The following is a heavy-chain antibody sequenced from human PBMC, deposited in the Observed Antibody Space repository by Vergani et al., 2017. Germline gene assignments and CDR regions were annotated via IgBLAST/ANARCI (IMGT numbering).Heavy chain of an antibody. CDR3: VRPEDGSGSYSYYYYYYGMDV. J-gene: IGHJ6*02. Sequence: QVQLVQSGAEVKKPGSSVKVSCKASGGTFSSYAISWVRQAPGQGLEWMGGIIPIFGTANYAQKFQGRVTITADESTSTAYMELSSLRSEDTAVYYCVRPEDGSGSYSYYYYYYGMDVWGQGTTVTVSS. D-gene: IGHD3-10*01. V-gene: IGHV1-69*12. CDR2: IIPIFGTA. CDR1: GGTFSSYA.